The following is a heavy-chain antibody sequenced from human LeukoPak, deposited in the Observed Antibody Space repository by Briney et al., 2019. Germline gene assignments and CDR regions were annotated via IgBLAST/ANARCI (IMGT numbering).Heavy chain of an antibody. J-gene: IGHJ3*02. CDR2: ISGSGGST. Sequence: GGSLRLSCAASGFTFSSYAMSWVRQAPGKGLEWVSAISGSGGSTYYADSVRGRFTISRDNSKNTLYLQMNSLRAEDTAVYYCAKDMPPYDSSGLDDAFDIWGQGTMVTVSS. D-gene: IGHD3-22*01. CDR1: GFTFSSYA. V-gene: IGHV3-23*01. CDR3: AKDMPPYDSSGLDDAFDI.